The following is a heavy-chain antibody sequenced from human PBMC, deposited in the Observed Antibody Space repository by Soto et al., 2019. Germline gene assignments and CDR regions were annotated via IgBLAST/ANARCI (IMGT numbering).Heavy chain of an antibody. CDR1: GYNFVSYA. V-gene: IGHV1-18*01. J-gene: IGHJ5*02. CDR2: VSPYNGDT. Sequence: QFHLVQSGDEVKKPGASVRVSCKASGYNFVSYALSWVRQAPGQGPEWIGRVSPYNGDTNYAQKFQGRVTITTDTSTNTAYMDLRSLKSDDTAIYYCARAVGIAVTGLDLWGPGTLVTVS. CDR3: ARAVGIAVTGLDL. D-gene: IGHD6-19*01.